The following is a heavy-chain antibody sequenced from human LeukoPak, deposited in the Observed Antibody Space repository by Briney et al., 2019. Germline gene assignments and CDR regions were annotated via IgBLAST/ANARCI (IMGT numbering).Heavy chain of an antibody. J-gene: IGHJ3*02. V-gene: IGHV4-4*07. D-gene: IGHD2-15*01. CDR3: TRGRYCSADICSGGDAFDI. CDR2: IYTRGST. Sequence: SETLSLTCTVSGGSINNYYWSWIRQPAGKGLEWIGRIYTRGSTNYNPSLKSRVTMPVDTSKNQFSLKLSSVTAADTAVYYCTRGRYCSADICSGGDAFDIWGQGTMVSVSS. CDR1: GGSINNYY.